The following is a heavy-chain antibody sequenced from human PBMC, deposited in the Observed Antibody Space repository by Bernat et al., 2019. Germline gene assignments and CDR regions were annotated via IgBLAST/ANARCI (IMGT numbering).Heavy chain of an antibody. CDR2: IYYSGST. Sequence: QVQLQESGPGLVKPSQTLSLTCTVSGGSISSCGYYWSWIRQHPGQGLEWIGYIYYSGSTYYNPSLKSRVTISVDTSKNQFSLKLSSVTAADTAVYYCARSDSSGYYFHYWGQGTLVTVSS. CDR3: ARSDSSGYYFHY. D-gene: IGHD3-22*01. J-gene: IGHJ4*02. V-gene: IGHV4-31*03. CDR1: GGSISSCGYY.